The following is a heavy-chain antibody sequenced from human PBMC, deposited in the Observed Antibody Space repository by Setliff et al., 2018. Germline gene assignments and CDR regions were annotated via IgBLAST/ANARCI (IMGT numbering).Heavy chain of an antibody. J-gene: IGHJ4*02. CDR2: INGDGSST. CDR1: GFTFSSYW. D-gene: IGHD6-25*01. CDR3: ARDRSGGRDY. V-gene: IGHV3-74*01. Sequence: PGGSLRLSCAASGFTFSSYWMHWVRQAPGKGLVWVSRINGDGSSTSYADSVKGRFTISRDNAKNTLYLQMNSLRAEDTAVYYCARDRSGGRDYWGQGTPVTVSS.